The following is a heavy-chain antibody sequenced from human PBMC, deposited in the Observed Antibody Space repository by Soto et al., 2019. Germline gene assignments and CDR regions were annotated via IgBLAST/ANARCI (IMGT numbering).Heavy chain of an antibody. J-gene: IGHJ4*02. Sequence: QVQLVQSGAEVKKPGASVKVSCKASGYTFTSYAMNWVRQAHGQRLEWMGWINAGNGNTKYSQKFQGRVTITRDTSASTAYMELSSLRSEDTAVYYCARVQDYDSSGYYFAYWGQGTLVTVSS. CDR3: ARVQDYDSSGYYFAY. CDR1: GYTFTSYA. V-gene: IGHV1-3*01. CDR2: INAGNGNT. D-gene: IGHD3-22*01.